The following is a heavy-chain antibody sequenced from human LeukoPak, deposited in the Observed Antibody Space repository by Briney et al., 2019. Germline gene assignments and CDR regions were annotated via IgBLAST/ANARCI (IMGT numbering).Heavy chain of an antibody. CDR3: ARDLGGVLYDILTTPLHPEGPH. CDR2: IYYSGST. J-gene: IGHJ4*02. Sequence: SETLSLTCTVSGGSISSSSYYWGWIRQPPGKGLEWIGSIYYSGSTYYNPSLKSRVTISVDTSKNQFSLKLSSVTAADTAVYYCARDLGGVLYDILTTPLHPEGPHWGQGTLVTVSS. CDR1: GGSISSSSYY. D-gene: IGHD3-9*01. V-gene: IGHV4-39*07.